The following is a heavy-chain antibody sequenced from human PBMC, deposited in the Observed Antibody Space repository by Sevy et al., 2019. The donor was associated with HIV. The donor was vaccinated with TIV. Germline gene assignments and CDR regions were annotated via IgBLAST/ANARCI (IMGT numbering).Heavy chain of an antibody. CDR1: GFTFSSYD. J-gene: IGHJ3*02. Sequence: GGSLRLSCAASGFTFSSYDMHWVRQATGKGLEWVSAIGTAGDTYYPGSVKGRFTISRENAKNSLYLQMNSLRAGDTAVYYCARDKGMGAFDIWGQGTMLTVSS. CDR3: ARDKGMGAFDI. CDR2: IGTAGDT. D-gene: IGHD1-26*01. V-gene: IGHV3-13*01.